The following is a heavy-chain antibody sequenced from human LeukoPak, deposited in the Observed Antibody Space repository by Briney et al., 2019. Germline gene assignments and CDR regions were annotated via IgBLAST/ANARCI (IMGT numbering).Heavy chain of an antibody. CDR3: AWTQWELQDPFDY. CDR1: GGTFSSYA. J-gene: IGHJ4*02. CDR2: IIPIFGTA. Sequence: SVKVSCKASGGTFSSYAISWVRQAPGQGLEWMGGIIPIFGTANYAQKFQGRVTITADESTSTAYVELSSLRSEDTAVYYCAWTQWELQDPFDYWGQGTLVTVSS. D-gene: IGHD1-26*01. V-gene: IGHV1-69*13.